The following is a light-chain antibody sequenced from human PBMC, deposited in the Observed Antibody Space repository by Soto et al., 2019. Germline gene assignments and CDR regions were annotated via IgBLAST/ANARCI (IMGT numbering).Light chain of an antibody. J-gene: IGKJ4*01. Sequence: AIRMTQSPSSFSASTGDRVTITCRASQGISSYLAWYQQKPGKAPKLLIYAASTLQSGVPSRFSGSGSGTDFTLTISCLQSEDFATHYCQQYYSYSTFGGGTKVDIK. CDR1: QGISSY. CDR2: AAS. V-gene: IGKV1-8*01. CDR3: QQYYSYST.